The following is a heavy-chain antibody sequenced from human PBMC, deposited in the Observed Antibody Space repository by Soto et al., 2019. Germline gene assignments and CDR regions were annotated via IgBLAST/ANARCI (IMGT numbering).Heavy chain of an antibody. Sequence: QVQLVQSGAEVKETGSSVKVSCKASGGTFSSYTFSWVRQAPGQGLEWMGTIIPIIGIANYAQKFQGRVTMTADKSTSTAYMELRSLRSEDTAVYYCARHEGGTEGSDWFDPWGQGTLVTVSS. J-gene: IGHJ5*02. CDR2: IIPIIGIA. V-gene: IGHV1-69*02. CDR1: GGTFSSYT. D-gene: IGHD2-15*01. CDR3: ARHEGGTEGSDWFDP.